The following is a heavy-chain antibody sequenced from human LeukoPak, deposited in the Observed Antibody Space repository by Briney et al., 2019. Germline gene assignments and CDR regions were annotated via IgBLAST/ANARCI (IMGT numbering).Heavy chain of an antibody. D-gene: IGHD7-27*01. V-gene: IGHV3-7*01. CDR1: GFTFSDYY. Sequence: GGSLRLSCAASGFTFSDYYISWIRQAPGKGLEWVANIKQDGSEKYYVDSVKGRFTISRDNAKNSLYLQMNSLRAEDTAVYYCARPRVWGSGAFDIWGQGTMVTVSS. J-gene: IGHJ3*02. CDR3: ARPRVWGSGAFDI. CDR2: IKQDGSEK.